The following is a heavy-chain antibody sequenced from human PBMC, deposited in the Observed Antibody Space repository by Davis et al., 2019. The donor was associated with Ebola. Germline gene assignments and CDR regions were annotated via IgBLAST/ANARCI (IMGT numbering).Heavy chain of an antibody. J-gene: IGHJ4*02. Sequence: SETLSLTCAVSGGSISSYYWSWIRQPPGKGLEWIGYIYYSGSTNYNPSLKSRVTISVDTSKNQFSLKLSSVTAADTAVYYCARGTVTTLGDYWGQGTLVTVSS. CDR1: GGSISSYY. V-gene: IGHV4-59*08. CDR2: IYYSGST. D-gene: IGHD4-11*01. CDR3: ARGTVTTLGDY.